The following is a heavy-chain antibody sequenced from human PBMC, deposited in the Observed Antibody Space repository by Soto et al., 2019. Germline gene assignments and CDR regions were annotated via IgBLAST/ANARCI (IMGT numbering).Heavy chain of an antibody. V-gene: IGHV1-3*01. Sequence: QVQLVQSGAEVKKPGASVKVSCKASGYTFTSYAMHWVRQAPGQRLEWMGWINAGNGNTKYSQKFQGRVTITRDTXXSTAYMELSSLRSEDTAVYYCARSRIAAAGTSFDYWGQGTLVTVSS. J-gene: IGHJ4*02. D-gene: IGHD6-13*01. CDR2: INAGNGNT. CDR1: GYTFTSYA. CDR3: ARSRIAAAGTSFDY.